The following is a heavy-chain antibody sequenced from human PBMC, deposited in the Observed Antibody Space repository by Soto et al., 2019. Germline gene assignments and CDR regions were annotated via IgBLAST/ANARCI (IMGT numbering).Heavy chain of an antibody. CDR2: ISYDGSNK. CDR3: AGGQYYFDY. D-gene: IGHD2-15*01. V-gene: IGHV3-30*03. CDR1: GFPFSSYG. J-gene: IGHJ4*02. Sequence: QVQLVESGGGVVQPGRSLRLSCAASGFPFSSYGRHWVRQAPGKGLEWVAHISYDGSNKHYTDSVKGRFTISRDKSKNMLYLQMSSLRAEDTAVYYCAGGQYYFDYCGQGTRVSVSS.